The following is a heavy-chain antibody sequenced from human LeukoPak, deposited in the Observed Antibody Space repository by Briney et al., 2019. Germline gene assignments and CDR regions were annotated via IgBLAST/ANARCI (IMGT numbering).Heavy chain of an antibody. CDR3: AEDGIRYFDWLPYFDY. CDR1: GGSFSGYY. CDR2: INHSGST. J-gene: IGHJ4*02. D-gene: IGHD3-9*01. V-gene: IGHV4-34*01. Sequence: SETLSLTCAVYGGSFSGYYWSWIRQPPGKGPDWIGEINHSGSTNYNPSLQSRVTISVDTSKNQFSLKLSSVTAADTAVYFQAEDGIRYFDWLPYFDYWGQGTLVTVSS.